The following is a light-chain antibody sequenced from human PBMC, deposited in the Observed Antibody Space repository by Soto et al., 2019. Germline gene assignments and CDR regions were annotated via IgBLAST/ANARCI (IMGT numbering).Light chain of an antibody. CDR2: RSS. J-gene: IGKJ5*01. CDR1: RSISNW. Sequence: DIQMTQSPSTLPASVVERVTITCRASRSISNWLACYQQKPGTAPKLLIYRSSTLESGLPSWCSGRSSGTESSPTISSLQPDDSATYCHQRYNTYSFGQGTRLEIK. V-gene: IGKV1-5*01. CDR3: QRYNTYS.